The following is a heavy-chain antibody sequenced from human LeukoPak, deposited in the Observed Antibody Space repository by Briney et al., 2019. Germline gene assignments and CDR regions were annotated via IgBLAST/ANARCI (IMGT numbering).Heavy chain of an antibody. J-gene: IGHJ4*02. CDR3: ARDLTGEDVRFRTYYFDY. CDR1: GFTFSSYA. D-gene: IGHD3-10*02. CDR2: ISYDGSNK. Sequence: PGGSLRLSCAASGFTFSSYAMHWVRQAPGKGLEWVAVISYDGSNKFYADSVKGRFTISRDNSKNTLSLQMNSLRPEDTAVYYCARDLTGEDVRFRTYYFDYWGQGTLVTVSS. V-gene: IGHV3-30-3*01.